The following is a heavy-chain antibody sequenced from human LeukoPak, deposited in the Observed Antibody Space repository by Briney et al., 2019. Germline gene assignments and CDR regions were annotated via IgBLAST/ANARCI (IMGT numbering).Heavy chain of an antibody. V-gene: IGHV3-21*01. CDR1: GFTFSSYS. Sequence: PGVSLRLSCAASGFTFSSYSMNWVRQAPGKGLEWVLSISSSSSYIYFAGSVTGRFTISRDNSKNTLYLQMNSLRAEDTAVYYCAKDSYYDSSGYYRWGQGTLVTVSS. CDR2: ISSSSSYI. D-gene: IGHD3-22*01. CDR3: AKDSYYDSSGYYR. J-gene: IGHJ4*02.